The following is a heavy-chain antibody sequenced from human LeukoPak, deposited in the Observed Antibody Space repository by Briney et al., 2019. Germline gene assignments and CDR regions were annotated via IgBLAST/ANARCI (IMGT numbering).Heavy chain of an antibody. J-gene: IGHJ6*02. CDR2: IIPIVGIA. CDR3: ARAVITMVRGVIVPQRTDYYYYGMDV. CDR1: GGTFSSYA. Sequence: SVKVSCKASGGTFSSYAISWVRQAPGQGLEWMGRIIPIVGIANYAQKFQGRVTITADKSTSTAYMELSSLRSEDTAVYYCARAVITMVRGVIVPQRTDYYYYGMDVWGQGTTVTVSS. D-gene: IGHD3-10*01. V-gene: IGHV1-69*04.